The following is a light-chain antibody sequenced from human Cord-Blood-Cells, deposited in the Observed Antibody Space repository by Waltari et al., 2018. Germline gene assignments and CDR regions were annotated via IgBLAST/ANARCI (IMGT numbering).Light chain of an antibody. Sequence: DIQMTQSPSSLSASVGDSVTITCRASQSISSYLNCYQQKPGKAPKLLIYAASSLQSGVPSRFSGSGSETDFTLTISSLQPEDFATYYCQQSYSTWTFGQGTKVEIK. V-gene: IGKV1-39*01. CDR2: AAS. CDR1: QSISSY. J-gene: IGKJ1*01. CDR3: QQSYSTWT.